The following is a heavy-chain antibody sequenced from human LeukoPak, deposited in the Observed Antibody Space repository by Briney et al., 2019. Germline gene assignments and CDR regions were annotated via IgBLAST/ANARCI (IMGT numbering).Heavy chain of an antibody. CDR2: IKGDEMTT. Sequence: GGSLRLSCAASGFTFTTYWMHWVRQAPGKGLEWVSGIKGDEMTTNYADSVKGRFTISRDNAKNSLYLQMNSLRVEDTALYYCARVRSVGGNPHAFNIWGQGTMVTVSS. D-gene: IGHD4-23*01. CDR3: ARVRSVGGNPHAFNI. V-gene: IGHV3-74*01. CDR1: GFTFTTYW. J-gene: IGHJ3*02.